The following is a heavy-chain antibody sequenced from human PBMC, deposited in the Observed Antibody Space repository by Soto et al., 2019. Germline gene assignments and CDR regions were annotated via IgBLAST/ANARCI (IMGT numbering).Heavy chain of an antibody. D-gene: IGHD2-15*01. Sequence: GSLRLSCAASGFTFSSYGMHWVRQAPGKGLEWVAVIWYDGSNKYYAASVKGRFTISRDNARNSLFLQMNNLRDEDTAVYYCARDPYCRGGSCYHYYGMDVWGQGTTVTVSS. CDR2: IWYDGSNK. V-gene: IGHV3-33*01. CDR1: GFTFSSYG. J-gene: IGHJ6*02. CDR3: ARDPYCRGGSCYHYYGMDV.